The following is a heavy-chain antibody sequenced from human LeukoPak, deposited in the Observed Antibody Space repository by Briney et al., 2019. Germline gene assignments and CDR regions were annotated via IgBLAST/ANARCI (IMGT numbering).Heavy chain of an antibody. CDR3: ARAGNNYYYYYMDV. V-gene: IGHV3-7*01. Sequence: GGSLRLSCAASGFTLSSYWMSWVRQAPGKGLEWVANIKQDGSEKYYVDSVKGRFTISRDNAKNSLYLQMNSLRAEDTAVYYCARAGNNYYYYYMDVWGKGTTVTVSS. J-gene: IGHJ6*03. CDR1: GFTLSSYW. CDR2: IKQDGSEK. D-gene: IGHD1-14*01.